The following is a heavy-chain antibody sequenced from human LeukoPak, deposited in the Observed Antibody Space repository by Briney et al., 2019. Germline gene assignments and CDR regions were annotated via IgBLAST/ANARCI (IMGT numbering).Heavy chain of an antibody. CDR1: GGSISSYY. D-gene: IGHD3-3*01. V-gene: IGHV4-59*12. J-gene: IGHJ3*02. CDR2: IYYSGST. Sequence: SETLSLTCTVSGGSISSYYWSWIRQPPGKGLEWIGYIYYSGSTNYNPSLKSRVTISVDTSKNQFSLKLSSVTAADTAVYYCARDDFWSGYRAFDIWGQGTMVTVSS. CDR3: ARDDFWSGYRAFDI.